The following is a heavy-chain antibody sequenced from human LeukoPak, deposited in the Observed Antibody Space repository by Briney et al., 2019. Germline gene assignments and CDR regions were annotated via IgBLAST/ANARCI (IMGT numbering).Heavy chain of an antibody. CDR1: GFTVSNAW. CDR2: IKSKTDGGTT. Sequence: GGSLRLSCPASGFTVSNAWMSWVRQPPGKGREWVGRIKSKTDGGTTDSAAPVKGRFTISRDDSKNTLYLQMNSLKTDDTALYYCTKGYSYGFWRWFVPWGQGTLVTVSS. V-gene: IGHV3-15*01. CDR3: TKGYSYGFWRWFVP. J-gene: IGHJ5*02. D-gene: IGHD5-18*01.